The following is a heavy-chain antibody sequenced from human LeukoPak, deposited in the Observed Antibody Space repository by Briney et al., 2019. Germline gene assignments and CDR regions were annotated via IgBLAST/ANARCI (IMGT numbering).Heavy chain of an antibody. CDR1: GGSISSYY. CDR3: ARERDSSSWHVDY. D-gene: IGHD6-13*01. V-gene: IGHV4-59*01. J-gene: IGHJ4*02. Sequence: SETLSLTCTVSGGSISSYYWSWIRQPPGKGLEWIGYIYYSGSTNYNPSLKSRVTISVDTSKNQFSLKLSSVTAADTAVYYCARERDSSSWHVDYWGQGTLVTVSS. CDR2: IYYSGST.